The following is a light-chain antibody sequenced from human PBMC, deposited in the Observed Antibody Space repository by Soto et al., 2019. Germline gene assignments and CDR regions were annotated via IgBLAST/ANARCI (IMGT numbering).Light chain of an antibody. CDR1: STKIGALYD. V-gene: IGLV1-40*01. Sequence: QSVLTQPPSVSGAPGQRVTISCTGNSTKIGALYDVHWYQQVPGTAPKLLIYANSNRPSGVPDRFSGSKSGTSASLAITGLQAEDEADYYCQSYDNSLSGYVFGTGTKVTVL. CDR2: ANS. CDR3: QSYDNSLSGYV. J-gene: IGLJ1*01.